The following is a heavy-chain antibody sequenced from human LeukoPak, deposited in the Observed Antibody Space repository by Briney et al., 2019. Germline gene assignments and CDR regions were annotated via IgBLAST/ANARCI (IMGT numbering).Heavy chain of an antibody. Sequence: KASETLSLTCTVSGGSISSSSYYWGWIRQPPGKGLEWIGSIFYSGDTYYNASLKSRVTISVDTSKKHFSLKLTSVTSADTAVYYCARRTSGGGLFDYWGQGTLVTVSS. CDR2: IFYSGDT. CDR3: ARRTSGGGLFDY. V-gene: IGHV4-39*02. J-gene: IGHJ4*02. D-gene: IGHD3-10*01. CDR1: GGSISSSSYY.